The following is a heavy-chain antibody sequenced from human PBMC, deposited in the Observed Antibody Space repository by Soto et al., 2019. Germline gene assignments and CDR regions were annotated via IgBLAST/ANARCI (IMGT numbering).Heavy chain of an antibody. J-gene: IGHJ4*02. CDR3: AHAGIVGCPGLLFDY. CDR2: IYWDDDK. V-gene: IGHV2-5*02. CDR1: GFSLTTSGVG. Sequence: QITLKESGPTLVKPTQTLTLTCTFSGFSLTTSGVGVGWIRQSPGKALEWLALIYWDDDKRYSPSLKSRRTITTDPSKHPVVLTMTNLDPVDTATYQYAHAGIVGCPGLLFDYWGQGTLVTVSS. D-gene: IGHD1-26*01.